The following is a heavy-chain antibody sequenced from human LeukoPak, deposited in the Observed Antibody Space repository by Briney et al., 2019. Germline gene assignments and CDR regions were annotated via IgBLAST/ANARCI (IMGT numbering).Heavy chain of an antibody. CDR2: MNPNSGNT. V-gene: IGHV1-8*01. D-gene: IGHD1-26*01. J-gene: IGHJ4*02. Sequence: ASVKVSCKASGYTFTSYDINWVRQAPGQGLEWMGWMNPNSGNTGYAQKFQGRVTMTRNTSISTAYMELSSLRSEDTAVYYCARARWELLRSLFDYWGQGTLVTVSS. CDR1: GYTFTSYD. CDR3: ARARWELLRSLFDY.